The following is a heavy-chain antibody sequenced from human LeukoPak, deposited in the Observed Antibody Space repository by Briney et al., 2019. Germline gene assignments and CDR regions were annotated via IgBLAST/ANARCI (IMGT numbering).Heavy chain of an antibody. D-gene: IGHD3-22*01. Sequence: TGGSLRLSCAASGFTFDDYDMNWVRQAPGKALEWVSGINWNGGSTGYADSVKGRFTISRDNAKNSLYLQMNSLRAEGTALYYCARDLPQIEYWGQGTLVTVSS. J-gene: IGHJ4*02. CDR2: INWNGGST. V-gene: IGHV3-20*04. CDR3: ARDLPQIEY. CDR1: GFTFDDYD.